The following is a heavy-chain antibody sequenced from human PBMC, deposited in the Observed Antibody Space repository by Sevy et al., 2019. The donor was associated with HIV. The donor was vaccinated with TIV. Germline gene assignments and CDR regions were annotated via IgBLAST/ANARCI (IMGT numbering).Heavy chain of an antibody. CDR1: GGSISSYY. J-gene: IGHJ5*02. CDR2: IHYRGST. Sequence: SKTLSLTCSVSGGSISSYYWSWIRQPPGKGLEWIGYIHYRGSTNYNPSLKSRVTISVDTSKNQFSLKLSSVNAADTAVYFCARGTTLGVQWFDPWGQGTLVTVSS. V-gene: IGHV4-59*01. CDR3: ARGTTLGVQWFDP. D-gene: IGHD2-8*02.